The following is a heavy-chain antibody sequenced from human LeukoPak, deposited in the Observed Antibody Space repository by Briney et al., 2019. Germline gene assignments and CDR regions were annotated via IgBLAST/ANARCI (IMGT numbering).Heavy chain of an antibody. CDR1: GYTFTYYF. Sequence: ASVTVSFKSSGYTFTYYFMHWVRQAPGQGVEWMGWINPNSGGTNYAQKFQGRVTITMDKPISKAYMEPNRLRSDDTAVYYCARIRRYYDSPDWFDPWGQGTVVTVSS. V-gene: IGHV1-2*02. D-gene: IGHD3-22*01. CDR3: ARIRRYYDSPDWFDP. CDR2: INPNSGGT. J-gene: IGHJ5*02.